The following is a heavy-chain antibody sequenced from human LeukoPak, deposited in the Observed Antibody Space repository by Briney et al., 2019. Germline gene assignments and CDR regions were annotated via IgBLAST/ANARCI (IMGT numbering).Heavy chain of an antibody. V-gene: IGHV1-2*04. CDR3: ARAAAGFYYDSSGYFYYFDY. D-gene: IGHD3-22*01. CDR2: INPNSGGT. Sequence: ASVKVSCKASGYTFTGYYMHWVRQAPGQGLEWMGWINPNSGGTNYAQKFQGWVTMTRDTSISTAYMELSRLRSDDTAVYYCARAAAGFYYDSSGYFYYFDYWGQGTLVTVSS. J-gene: IGHJ4*02. CDR1: GYTFTGYY.